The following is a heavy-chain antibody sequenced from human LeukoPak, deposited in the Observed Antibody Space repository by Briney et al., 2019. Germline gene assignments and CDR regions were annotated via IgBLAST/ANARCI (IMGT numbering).Heavy chain of an antibody. CDR1: GFTFSTFA. V-gene: IGHV3-23*01. CDR3: ATYRQVLLPFES. CDR2: IFPSGGEI. Sequence: GGSLRLSCEASGFTFSTFAMIWVRQPPGKGLEWVSSIFPSGGEIHYADSVRGRFTISRDNSKSTLSLQMNSLRAEDTAIYYCATYRQVLLPFESWGQGTLVTVPS. D-gene: IGHD2-8*02. J-gene: IGHJ4*02.